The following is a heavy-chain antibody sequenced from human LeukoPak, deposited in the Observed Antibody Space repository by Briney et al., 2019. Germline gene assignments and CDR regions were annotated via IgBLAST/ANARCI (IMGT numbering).Heavy chain of an antibody. J-gene: IGHJ3*02. Sequence: GESLKISCKGSEYSFTSYWISCVRQMPGKGLEWMGRIDPSDSYTNYSPSFQGHVTISADKSISTAYLQWSSLKASDTAMYYCAIHQYANSRWDAFDIWGQGTMVTVSS. V-gene: IGHV5-10-1*01. CDR2: IDPSDSYT. D-gene: IGHD2/OR15-2a*01. CDR3: AIHQYANSRWDAFDI. CDR1: EYSFTSYW.